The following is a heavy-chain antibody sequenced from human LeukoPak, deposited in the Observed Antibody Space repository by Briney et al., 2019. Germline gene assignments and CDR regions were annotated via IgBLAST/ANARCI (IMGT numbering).Heavy chain of an antibody. CDR1: GGSISSSSYY. CDR3: AGDRYYYDSSPPHGY. Sequence: PSETLSLTCTVSGGSISSSSYYWGWIRQPPGKGLEWIGSIYYSGSTYYNPSLKSRVTISVDTSKNQFSLKLSSVTAADTAVYYCAGDRYYYDSSPPHGYWGQGTLVTVSS. V-gene: IGHV4-39*07. J-gene: IGHJ4*02. D-gene: IGHD3-22*01. CDR2: IYYSGST.